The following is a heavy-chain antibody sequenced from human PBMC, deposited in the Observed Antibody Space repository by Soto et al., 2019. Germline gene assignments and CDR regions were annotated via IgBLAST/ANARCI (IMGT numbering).Heavy chain of an antibody. V-gene: IGHV1-46*01. CDR1: GYTFTSYY. CDR3: ARVYGSSRDYYYGMDV. J-gene: IGHJ6*02. CDR2: INPSGGST. D-gene: IGHD6-13*01. Sequence: GASVKVSCKASGYTFTSYYMHWVRQAPGQGLEWMGIINPSGGSTSYAQKFQGRVTMTRDTSTSTVYMELSSLRSEDTAVYYCARVYGSSRDYYYGMDVWGQGTTVTVSS.